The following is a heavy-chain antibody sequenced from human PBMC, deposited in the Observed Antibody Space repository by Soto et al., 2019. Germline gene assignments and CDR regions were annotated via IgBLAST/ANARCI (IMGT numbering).Heavy chain of an antibody. V-gene: IGHV3-74*01. Sequence: WSLRLSCAASGFTFANHWMHWVRQAPGKGLEWVSRVISDGNTIDYADSVKGRFTVSRDNAKNTLYLQMNSLRAEDTAVYYCATAEVDHWGPGTLVTVSS. CDR3: ATAEVDH. J-gene: IGHJ5*02. CDR1: GFTFANHW. CDR2: VISDGNTI.